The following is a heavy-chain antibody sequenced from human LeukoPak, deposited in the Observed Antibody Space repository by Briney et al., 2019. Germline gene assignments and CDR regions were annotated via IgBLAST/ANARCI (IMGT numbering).Heavy chain of an antibody. J-gene: IGHJ4*02. CDR2: IFVGSGNT. CDR1: GFTFTSSA. V-gene: IGHV1-58*02. CDR3: AAESRQGIHLGRGY. Sequence: SVTVSCKASGFTFTSSAMQWVRQARGQRLEWIGWIFVGSGNTNYAQKFQERVTITRDMSTSTAYMELSSLRSEDTAVYYCAAESRQGIHLGRGYWGQGTLVTVSS. D-gene: IGHD5-18*01.